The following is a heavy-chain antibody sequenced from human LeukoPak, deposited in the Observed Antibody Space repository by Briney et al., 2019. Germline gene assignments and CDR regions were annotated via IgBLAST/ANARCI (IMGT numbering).Heavy chain of an antibody. V-gene: IGHV3-48*02. D-gene: IGHD3-16*02. CDR3: ARVGDYVWGSYRYALDY. CDR2: ISSSSSTI. Sequence: GGSLRLSCAASGFTFSSYSMNWVRQAPGKGLERVSYISSSSSTIYYADSVKGRFTISRDNAKNSLYLQMNSLRDEDTAVYYCARVGDYVWGSYRYALDYWGQGTLVTVSS. CDR1: GFTFSSYS. J-gene: IGHJ4*02.